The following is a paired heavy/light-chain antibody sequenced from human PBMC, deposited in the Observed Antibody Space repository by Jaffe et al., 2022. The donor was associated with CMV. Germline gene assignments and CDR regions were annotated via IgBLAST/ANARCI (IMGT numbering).Heavy chain of an antibody. CDR2: ISYSGTT. V-gene: IGHV4-39*01. CDR1: GGSISSSSYY. J-gene: IGHJ4*02. D-gene: IGHD5-12*01. CDR3: ARLGGYGAYDKIADY. Sequence: QLQLQESGPGLVKPSETLSLTCTVSGGSISSSSYYWGWIRQPPGKGLEWIGSISYSGTTHHNPSLKSRVTISVDTSKNQLSLKLSSVTAADTAVYYCARLGGYGAYDKIADYWGQGALVTVSS.
Light chain of an antibody. J-gene: IGKJ4*01. CDR3: QQANNFPLT. CDR2: AAS. CDR1: QGIVGW. V-gene: IGKV1-12*01. Sequence: DIQMTQSPSSVSASVGDRVTITCRASQGIVGWLAWYQQKPGRAPKLLIYAASSLQSGVPSRFSGSGFGTDFTLTISSLQSEDFATYYCQQANNFPLTFGGGTKVEIK.